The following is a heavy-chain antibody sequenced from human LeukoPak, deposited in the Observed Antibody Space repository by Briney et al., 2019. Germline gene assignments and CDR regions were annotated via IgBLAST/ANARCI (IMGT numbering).Heavy chain of an antibody. Sequence: PGGSLRLSCAASGFTFSSYAMSWVRQAPGKGLEWVSVISGSGGRTYYADSVEGRFTISRDSSKNTLYLQMNSLRAEDTAVYYCAKDRSGSYSGFDYWGQGTLVTVSS. CDR3: AKDRSGSYSGFDY. V-gene: IGHV3-23*01. CDR2: ISGSGGRT. CDR1: GFTFSSYA. D-gene: IGHD1-26*01. J-gene: IGHJ4*02.